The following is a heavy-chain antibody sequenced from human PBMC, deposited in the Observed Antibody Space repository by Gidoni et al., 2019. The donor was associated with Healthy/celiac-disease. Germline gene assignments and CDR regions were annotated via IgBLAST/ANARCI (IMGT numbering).Heavy chain of an antibody. CDR1: GGSFSGYY. D-gene: IGHD2-2*01. CDR2: INHSGST. V-gene: IGHV4-34*01. J-gene: IGHJ4*02. Sequence: QVQLQQWGAGLLKPSETLSLTCAVYGGSFSGYYWSWIRQPPGKGLEWIGEINHSGSTNYNPSLKSRVTISVDTSKNQFSLKLSSVTAADTAVYYCARAGYCSSTSCPGEDYWGQGTLVTVSS. CDR3: ARAGYCSSTSCPGEDY.